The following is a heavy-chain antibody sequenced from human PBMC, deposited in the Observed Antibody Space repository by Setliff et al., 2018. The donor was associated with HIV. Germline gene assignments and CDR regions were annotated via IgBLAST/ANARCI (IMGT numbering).Heavy chain of an antibody. CDR3: ARDSGTTFLEAFDY. J-gene: IGHJ4*02. D-gene: IGHD1-7*01. V-gene: IGHV3-7*03. CDR2: INRDGTEK. CDR1: GFTFSNYW. Sequence: GGSLRLSCAASGFTFSNYWMTWVRQAPGKGLEWVAQINRDGTEKYYVDSVKGRFTISRDNAKNSLYLQMNSLRAEDTALYYCARDSGTTFLEAFDYWGQGTLVTVSS.